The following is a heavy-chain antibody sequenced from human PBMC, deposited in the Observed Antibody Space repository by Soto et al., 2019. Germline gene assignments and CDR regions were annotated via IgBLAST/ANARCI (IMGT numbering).Heavy chain of an antibody. D-gene: IGHD6-13*01. Sequence: PSETLSLTCAVYGGSFSGYYWSWIRQPPGKGLEWIGEINHSGSTNYNPSLKSRVTISVDTSKNQFSLKLSSVTAADTPVYYCARGGHNSIPNFSYYIDYWGQGTLVTVSS. CDR1: GGSFSGYY. V-gene: IGHV4-34*01. CDR2: INHSGST. CDR3: ARGGHNSIPNFSYYIDY. J-gene: IGHJ4*02.